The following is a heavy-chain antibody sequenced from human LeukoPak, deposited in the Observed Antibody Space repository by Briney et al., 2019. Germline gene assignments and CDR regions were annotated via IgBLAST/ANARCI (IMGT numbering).Heavy chain of an antibody. J-gene: IGHJ4*02. CDR3: AKAIAVYCSGGSCYGDY. Sequence: GGSLRLSCAASGFTFSSYAMSWVRQAPGKGLEWVPAISGGGGSTYYADSVKGRFTISRDNSKNTLYLQMNSLRAEDTAVYYCAKAIAVYCSGGSCYGDYWGQGTLVTVSS. CDR1: GFTFSSYA. V-gene: IGHV3-23*01. CDR2: ISGGGGST. D-gene: IGHD2-15*01.